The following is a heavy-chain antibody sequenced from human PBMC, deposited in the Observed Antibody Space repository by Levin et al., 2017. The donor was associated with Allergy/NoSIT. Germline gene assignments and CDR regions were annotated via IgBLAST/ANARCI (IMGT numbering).Heavy chain of an antibody. CDR2: IKSQNDGGTT. Sequence: AGESLKISCAVSGFTFRKAWMSWVRQAPGKGLEWVGRIKSQNDGGTTDYAAPVRGRFTISRDDSKNTLYLQMNSLKTADTAVYFCTTSIREFWGQGTLVSVSS. CDR3: TTSIREF. J-gene: IGHJ1*01. CDR1: GFTFRKAW. V-gene: IGHV3-15*01.